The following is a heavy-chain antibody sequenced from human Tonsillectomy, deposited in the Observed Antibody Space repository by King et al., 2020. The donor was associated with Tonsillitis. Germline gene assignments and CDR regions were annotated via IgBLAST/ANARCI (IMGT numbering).Heavy chain of an antibody. D-gene: IGHD4-17*01. V-gene: IGHV3-23*04. CDR2: ISGSGDST. CDR3: SKDVYCYGDYVFAY. CDR1: GFTFSSYA. J-gene: IGHJ4*02. Sequence: QLVQSGGGLVQPGGSLRLSCAASGFTFSSYAMSWVRQAPGKGLEWVSAISGSGDSTYSADSVRGRFTISRDNSKNTLYLQMNSLRADDTAIYYCSKDVYCYGDYVFAYCGQGTLVTVSS.